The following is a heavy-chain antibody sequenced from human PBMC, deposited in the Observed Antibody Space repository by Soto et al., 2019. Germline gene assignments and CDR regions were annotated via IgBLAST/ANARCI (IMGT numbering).Heavy chain of an antibody. D-gene: IGHD3-22*01. CDR3: VRDGLDYYDTERLYFDN. CDR1: GFNFITYS. J-gene: IGHJ4*02. CDR2: ISSSAVYI. V-gene: IGHV3-21*01. Sequence: EVQLVESGGGPVRPGGSLKLSCAASGFNFITYSLSWVRQAPGKGLEWVASISSSAVYIDYADSVKGRFTISRDNANNSLYLQMNRLRADDTATYHCVRDGLDYYDTERLYFDNWGQGTLVTVSS.